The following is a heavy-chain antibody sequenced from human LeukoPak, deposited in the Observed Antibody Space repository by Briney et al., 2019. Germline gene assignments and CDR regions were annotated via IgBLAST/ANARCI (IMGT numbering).Heavy chain of an antibody. Sequence: GGSLRLSCAASGFTFNTGAMSWVRQAPGKGLEWVSAISGSGDRTYYADSVKGRFAISRDNPKNRLFLQMNSLRAEDTAVYYCARAQQLVPASELDYWGQGTLVTVSS. CDR2: ISGSGDRT. CDR1: GFTFNTGA. CDR3: ARAQQLVPASELDY. D-gene: IGHD6-6*01. J-gene: IGHJ4*02. V-gene: IGHV3-23*01.